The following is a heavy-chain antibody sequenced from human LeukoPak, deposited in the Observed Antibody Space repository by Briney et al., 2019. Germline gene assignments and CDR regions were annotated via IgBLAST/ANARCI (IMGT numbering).Heavy chain of an antibody. Sequence: SETLSLTCTVSGGSINSHYWSWIRQPRGKGLEWIGYIYYSGSTNYNPSLRSRVTISVDTSKNQFSLKLSSVTAADTAMYYCARHDPTYRGSFDSWGQGTLVTVSS. D-gene: IGHD1-26*01. CDR2: IYYSGST. J-gene: IGHJ5*01. CDR3: ARHDPTYRGSFDS. V-gene: IGHV4-59*08. CDR1: GGSINSHY.